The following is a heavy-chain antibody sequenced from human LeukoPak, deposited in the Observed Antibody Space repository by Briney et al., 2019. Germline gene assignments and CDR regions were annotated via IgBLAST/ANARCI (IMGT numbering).Heavy chain of an antibody. Sequence: GGSLTLSCVASGFAFSDYWMHWVRQAPGKGPVWVSRIFSDGTGTGYADFVKGRFTISRDNVKNTLFLQMHSLRAEDTALYYCARGRWSPGYFDLWGPGTLVTVSS. CDR1: GFAFSDYW. D-gene: IGHD1-1*01. CDR2: IFSDGTGT. V-gene: IGHV3-74*01. CDR3: ARGRWSPGYFDL. J-gene: IGHJ4*02.